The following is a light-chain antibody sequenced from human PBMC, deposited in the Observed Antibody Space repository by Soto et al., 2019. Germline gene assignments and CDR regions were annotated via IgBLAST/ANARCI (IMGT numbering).Light chain of an antibody. CDR2: EVN. J-gene: IGLJ2*01. V-gene: IGLV2-8*01. CDR3: SSYAGSNNLL. Sequence: QSALTQPPSASGSPGQSVTISCTGTSSDVGAYNYVSWYQQYPGKAPKLIIYEVNKRPSGVPDRFSGSKSGNTASLTVSGLQADDESDYYYSSYAGSNNLLFGGGTKLTVL. CDR1: SSDVGAYNY.